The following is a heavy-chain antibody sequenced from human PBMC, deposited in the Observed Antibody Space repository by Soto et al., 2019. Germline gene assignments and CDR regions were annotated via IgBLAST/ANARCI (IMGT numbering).Heavy chain of an antibody. D-gene: IGHD3-10*01. V-gene: IGHV4-59*08. Sequence: PSETLSLTCTVSGGSISGYYWSWIRQPPGKGLEWIGYMYNTGSTVYNPSFKSRVAISVDTSKNQFSLKLSSVTAADTAVYYCARRGSGSYSDYWGQGTLVTVSS. J-gene: IGHJ4*02. CDR2: MYNTGST. CDR3: ARRGSGSYSDY. CDR1: GGSISGYY.